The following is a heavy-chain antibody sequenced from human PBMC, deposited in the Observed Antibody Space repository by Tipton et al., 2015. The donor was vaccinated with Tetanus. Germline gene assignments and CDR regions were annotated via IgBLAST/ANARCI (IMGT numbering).Heavy chain of an antibody. CDR3: ARDRWFRGVIKEALDY. J-gene: IGHJ4*02. D-gene: IGHD3-10*01. V-gene: IGHV6-1*01. Sequence: TLSLTCAISGDSVSSNSAAWNWIRQSPSRGLEWLGRTYYRSKWYNDYAVSVKSRITINPDTSKNQFSLQLNSVTPEDTAVYYCARDRWFRGVIKEALDYWGQGTLVTVSS. CDR1: GDSVSSNSAA. CDR2: TYYRSKWYN.